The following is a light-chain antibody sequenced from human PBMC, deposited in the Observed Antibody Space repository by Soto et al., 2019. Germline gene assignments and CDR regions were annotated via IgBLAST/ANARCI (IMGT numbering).Light chain of an antibody. J-gene: IGKJ4*01. Sequence: DIQMTQSPSSLSASVGDRVTITCRASQRINNYVNWYQQKPGKAPNLLIYAASTLRSGVPSRFRGSESGTDFTLTISSLPPEDFATYYCQQSDRTPMTSGGGTKVEIK. V-gene: IGKV1-39*01. CDR3: QQSDRTPMT. CDR1: QRINNY. CDR2: AAS.